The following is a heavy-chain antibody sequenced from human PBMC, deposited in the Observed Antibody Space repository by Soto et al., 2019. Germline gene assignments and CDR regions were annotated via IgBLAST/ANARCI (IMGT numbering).Heavy chain of an antibody. J-gene: IGHJ4*02. V-gene: IGHV1-3*01. D-gene: IGHD5-12*01. CDR2: INAANGNT. Sequence: ASVKVSCKASGYIFTNYAMHWVRQAPGQRLEWMGWINAANGNTKYSQKFQGRVTITTDTSASTAYMELSSLRSEDTAVYYCARVYSGNLGNYFDSWGQGTLVTVSS. CDR1: GYIFTNYA. CDR3: ARVYSGNLGNYFDS.